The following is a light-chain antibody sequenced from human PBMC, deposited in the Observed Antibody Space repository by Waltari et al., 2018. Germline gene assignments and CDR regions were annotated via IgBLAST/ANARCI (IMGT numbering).Light chain of an antibody. J-gene: IGKJ2*01. CDR2: DAS. Sequence: VLTQSPATLSLSPGETATLSCRASQSVQIYLAWYQQKPGQAPRLLISDASNRGTGTPARFRGSGSGTDFTLTISSLEPEDFAVYYCQQRSNWPPYTFGQGTKLEI. CDR1: QSVQIY. V-gene: IGKV3-11*01. CDR3: QQRSNWPPYT.